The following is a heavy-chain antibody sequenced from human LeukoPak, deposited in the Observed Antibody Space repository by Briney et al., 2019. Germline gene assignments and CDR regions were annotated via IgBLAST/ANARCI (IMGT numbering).Heavy chain of an antibody. CDR1: GYSISRGYS. V-gene: IGHV4-38-2*02. CDR3: ARERVDTAMVSLLTYYYYYMDV. Sequence: SETPSLTCTVSGYSISRGYSWGWIRQPPGKGLEWIGNIYHSGSTNYSPSLKSRVTISVDTSKNQFSLKLGSVTAADTAVYYCARERVDTAMVSLLTYYYYYMDVWGKGTTVTVSS. CDR2: IYHSGST. J-gene: IGHJ6*03. D-gene: IGHD5-18*01.